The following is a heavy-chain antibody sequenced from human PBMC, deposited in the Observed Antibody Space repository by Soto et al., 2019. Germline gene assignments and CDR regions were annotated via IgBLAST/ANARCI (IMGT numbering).Heavy chain of an antibody. J-gene: IGHJ6*02. Sequence: GGSLRLSCAASGLILSSSAMSWVRLAPGKGLEWVSAISGSGTSTYYADSVKGRFTISGDNSKNTVYLQMNSLRAEDTAVYYCAKGPTIFGVVITFEYYYGMDVWGQGTTVTVSS. D-gene: IGHD3-3*01. CDR1: GLILSSSA. V-gene: IGHV3-23*01. CDR3: AKGPTIFGVVITFEYYYGMDV. CDR2: ISGSGTST.